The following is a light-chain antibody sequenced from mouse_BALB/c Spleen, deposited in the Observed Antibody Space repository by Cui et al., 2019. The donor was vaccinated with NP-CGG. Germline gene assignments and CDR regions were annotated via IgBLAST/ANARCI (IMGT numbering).Light chain of an antibody. V-gene: IGLV1*01. CDR3: ALWYSNHWV. J-gene: IGLJ1*01. Sequence: QAVVTQDSALITSPGEIVTLTCRSSTGAATTSNYANWVQEKPDHLFTGLIGGTNNRAPGVPARFSGSLIGDKAALTITGAQTEDEAIYFCALWYSNHWVFGGGTKLTVL. CDR2: GTN. CDR1: TGAATTSNY.